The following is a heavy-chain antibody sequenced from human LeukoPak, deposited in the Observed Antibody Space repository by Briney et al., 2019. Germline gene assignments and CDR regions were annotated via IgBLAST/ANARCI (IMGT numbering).Heavy chain of an antibody. CDR2: ISSSSSTI. CDR3: ARARQSYGSGSYYEDY. CDR1: GFTFSSYS. J-gene: IGHJ4*02. V-gene: IGHV3-48*02. D-gene: IGHD3-10*01. Sequence: PGGSLRLSCAASGFTFSSYSMTWVRQAPGKGLEWVSYISSSSSTIYYADSVKGRFTISRDNAKNSLYLQMNSLRDEDTAVYYCARARQSYGSGSYYEDYWGQGTLVTVSS.